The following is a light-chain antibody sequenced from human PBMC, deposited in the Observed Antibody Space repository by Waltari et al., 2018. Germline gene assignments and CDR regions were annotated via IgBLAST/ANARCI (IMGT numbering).Light chain of an antibody. CDR3: AAWDDSLNSPV. Sequence: QSVLTQPPSASGTPGQRVPISCSGSGANIGSNPVAWYQQLPGTAPKLLMYSNNERPSGVPDRFSGSKSGTSASLAISGLQSEDEAEYYCAAWDDSLNSPVFGGGSKLTVL. J-gene: IGLJ3*02. V-gene: IGLV1-44*01. CDR1: GANIGSNP. CDR2: SNN.